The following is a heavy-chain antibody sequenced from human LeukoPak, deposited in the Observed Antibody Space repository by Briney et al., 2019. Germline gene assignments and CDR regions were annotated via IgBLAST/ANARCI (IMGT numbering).Heavy chain of an antibody. V-gene: IGHV1-2*02. Sequence: ASVKVSCKASGYTFTGYYMHWVRQAPGHALEWMGWINPNSGGTNYQGRVTMTRDTSISTAYMELSRLRSDDTAVYYCASGGRDGYNLCLDYWGQGTLVTVSS. D-gene: IGHD5-24*01. CDR2: INPNSGGT. CDR1: GYTFTGYY. J-gene: IGHJ4*02. CDR3: ASGGRDGYNLCLDY.